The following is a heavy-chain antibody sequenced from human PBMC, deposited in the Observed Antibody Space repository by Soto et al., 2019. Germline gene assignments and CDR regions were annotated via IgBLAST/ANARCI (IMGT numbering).Heavy chain of an antibody. V-gene: IGHV3-33*01. D-gene: IGHD6-13*01. J-gene: IGHJ6*02. CDR1: GFTFSSYG. Sequence: QVQLVESGGGVVQPGRSLRLSCAASGFTFSSYGMHWVRQAPGKGLEWVAVIWYDGSNKYYADSVKGRFTISRDNSKNTLYLQMNSLRAEDTAVYYCARDMVYSSSWSYYYYGMDVWGQGTTVTVSS. CDR2: IWYDGSNK. CDR3: ARDMVYSSSWSYYYYGMDV.